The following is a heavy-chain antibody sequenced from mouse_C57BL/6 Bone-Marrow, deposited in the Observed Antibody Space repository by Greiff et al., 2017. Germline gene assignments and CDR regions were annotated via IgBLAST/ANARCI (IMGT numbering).Heavy chain of an antibody. J-gene: IGHJ2*01. CDR3: ARGGVVATNYFDY. V-gene: IGHV5-6*01. Sequence: EVMLVESGGDLVKPGGSLKLSCAASGFTFSSYGMSWVRQTPDKRLEWVATISSGGSYTYYPDSVKGRFTSYRDNAKNTLYLQMSSLKSEDTAMYYCARGGVVATNYFDYWGQGTTLTVSS. CDR2: ISSGGSYT. D-gene: IGHD1-1*01. CDR1: GFTFSSYG.